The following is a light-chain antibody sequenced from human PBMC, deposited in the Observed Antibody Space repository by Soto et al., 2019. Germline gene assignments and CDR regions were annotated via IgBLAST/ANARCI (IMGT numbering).Light chain of an antibody. CDR3: CSYAGSSTFYV. CDR2: EVS. V-gene: IGLV2-23*02. CDR1: SSDVGSYNL. J-gene: IGLJ1*01. Sequence: HSVLTQPASVSGSPGQSITISCTGTSSDVGSYNLVSWYQQHPGKAPKLMIYEVSKRPSGVSNRFSGSKSGNTASLTISGLQAEDEADYYCCSYAGSSTFYVFGTGTKVTV.